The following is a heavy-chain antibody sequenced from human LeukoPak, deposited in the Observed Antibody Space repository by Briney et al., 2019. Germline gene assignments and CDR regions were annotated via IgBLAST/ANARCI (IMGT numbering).Heavy chain of an antibody. D-gene: IGHD3-22*01. V-gene: IGHV3-11*01. J-gene: IGHJ5*02. CDR1: GFTFSDYY. CDR3: ARGDYYDAPWFDP. CDR2: ISSSGSTI. Sequence: MSGGSLRLPCAASGFTFSDYYMSWIRQAPGKGLEWVSYISSSGSTIYYADSVKGRFTISRDNAKNSLYLQMNSLRAEDTAVYYCARGDYYDAPWFDPWGQGTLVTVSS.